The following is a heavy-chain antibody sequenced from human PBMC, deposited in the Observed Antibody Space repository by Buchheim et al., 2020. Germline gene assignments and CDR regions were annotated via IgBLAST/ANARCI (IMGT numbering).Heavy chain of an antibody. CDR1: GGSISSSSYY. CDR3: PGPAYWGGECLGNWFEP. J-gene: IGHJ5*01. CDR2: TYYSGTT. Sequence: QLQLQESGPGLVKPSETLSLTCTVSGGSISSSSYYWGWIRQPPGKGLEWIGCTYYSGTTYYNPSLKSRVTISVDTSKNQFLLKLISVTAADTAVYYGPGPAYWGGECLGNWFEPWGQGNL. V-gene: IGHV4-39*01. D-gene: IGHD2-21*01.